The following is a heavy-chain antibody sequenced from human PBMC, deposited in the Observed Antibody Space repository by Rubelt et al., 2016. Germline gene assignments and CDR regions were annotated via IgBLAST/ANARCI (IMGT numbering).Heavy chain of an antibody. Sequence: QVQLVQSGAEVKKPGASVKVSCKASGYTFTSYYMHWVRQAPGQGLEWMGIINPSGGSTSYAQKFQGRVTRTRDTSTSTVYRELSSLRSEDTAVYYCARDPGPRGNDYWGQGTLVTVSS. J-gene: IGHJ4*02. CDR3: ARDPGPRGNDY. CDR1: GYTFTSYY. CDR2: INPSGGST. D-gene: IGHD3-10*01. V-gene: IGHV1-46*03.